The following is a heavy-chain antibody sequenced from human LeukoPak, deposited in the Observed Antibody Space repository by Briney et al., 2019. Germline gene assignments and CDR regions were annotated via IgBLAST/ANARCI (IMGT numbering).Heavy chain of an antibody. CDR1: GGSFSGYY. J-gene: IGHJ4*02. CDR3: ARHKLGYCSGGSCSFDY. V-gene: IGHV4-34*01. D-gene: IGHD2-15*01. Sequence: PSETLSLTCAVYGGSFSGYYWSWIRQPPGKGLEWIGEINHSGSTNYNPSLKSRVTISVDTSKNQFSLKLSSVTAADTAVYYCARHKLGYCSGGSCSFDYWGQGTLVTVSS. CDR2: INHSGST.